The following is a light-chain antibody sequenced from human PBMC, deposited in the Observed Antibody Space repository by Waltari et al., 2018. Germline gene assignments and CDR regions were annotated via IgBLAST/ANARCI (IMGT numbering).Light chain of an antibody. Sequence: QSALTPPRPVSGSPGQSVTIPCTGTSSYFGGYNYVSWYQQHPGKAPKLMIYDVSKRPSGVPDRFSGSKSGNTASLTISGLQAEDEADYYCCSYAGSYTLVFGGGTKLTVL. J-gene: IGLJ3*02. CDR3: CSYAGSYTLV. CDR2: DVS. CDR1: SSYFGGYNY. V-gene: IGLV2-11*01.